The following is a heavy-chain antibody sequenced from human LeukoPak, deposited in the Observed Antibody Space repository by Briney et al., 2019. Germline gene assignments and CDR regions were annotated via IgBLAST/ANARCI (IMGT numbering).Heavy chain of an antibody. D-gene: IGHD5-12*01. CDR2: INPNGGST. J-gene: IGHJ3*02. CDR1: GYTFTSYY. CDR3: ARGIDIVATDDAFDI. Sequence: ASVKVSCKASGYTFTSYYMHWVRQAPGQGLEWMGIINPNGGSTSYAQKFQGRVTMTRDMSTSTVYMELSSLRSEDTAVYYCARGIDIVATDDAFDIWGQGTMVTVSS. V-gene: IGHV1-46*01.